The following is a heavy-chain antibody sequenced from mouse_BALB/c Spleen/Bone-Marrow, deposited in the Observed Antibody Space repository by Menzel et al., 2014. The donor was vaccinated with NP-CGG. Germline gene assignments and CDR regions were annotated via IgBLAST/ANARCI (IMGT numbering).Heavy chain of an antibody. CDR2: IYPGSGST. CDR3: TNHYFDY. V-gene: IGHV1S22*01. J-gene: IGHJ2*01. CDR1: GYTFXSYW. Sequence: LQQSGSELVRPGASVKLSCKASGYTFXSYWMHWVKQRPGQGLEWIGNIYPGSGSTNHDEKFKSKATLTVDTSSSTAYMQLSSLTSEDSAVYYCTNHYFDYWGQGTTLTVSS.